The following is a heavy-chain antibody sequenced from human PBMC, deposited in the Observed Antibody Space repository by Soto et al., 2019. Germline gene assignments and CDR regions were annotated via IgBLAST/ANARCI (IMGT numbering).Heavy chain of an antibody. V-gene: IGHV3-30*18. D-gene: IGHD3-22*01. CDR1: GFTFSSYG. J-gene: IGHJ4*02. CDR3: ANELLFYYDSSGGFPGYFDY. Sequence: PGGSLRLSCAASGFTFSSYGMHWVRQAPGKGLEWVAVISYDGSNKYYADSVKGRFTISRDNSKNTLYLQMNSLRAEDTAVYYCANELLFYYDSSGGFPGYFDYWGQGTLVTVSS. CDR2: ISYDGSNK.